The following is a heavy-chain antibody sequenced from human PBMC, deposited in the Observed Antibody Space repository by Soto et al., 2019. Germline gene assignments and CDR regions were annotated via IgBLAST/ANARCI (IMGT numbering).Heavy chain of an antibody. J-gene: IGHJ6*02. V-gene: IGHV4-39*01. D-gene: IGHD6-13*01. Sequence: PSETLSLTCTVSGGSISSSSYYWGWIRQPPGKGLEWIGSIYYSGSTYYNTSLKNRVTISVDTSKNQFSLKLSSVTAADTAVYYCARRQQSYYGMDVWGQGTTVTVSS. CDR3: ARRQQSYYGMDV. CDR2: IYYSGST. CDR1: GGSISSSSYY.